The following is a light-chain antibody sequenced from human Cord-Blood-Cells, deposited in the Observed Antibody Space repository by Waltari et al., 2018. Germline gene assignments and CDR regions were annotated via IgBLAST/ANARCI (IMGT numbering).Light chain of an antibody. Sequence: DIQMTQSPSSLSASVGDRVTITCRASKSISSYLNWYQQKPGKAPKLLIYAASSLQSGVPSRFSGSGSGTDFTLTISSLQPEDFATYYCQQSYSTPFTFGPRTKVDIK. CDR3: QQSYSTPFT. J-gene: IGKJ3*01. CDR2: AAS. V-gene: IGKV1-39*01. CDR1: KSISSY.